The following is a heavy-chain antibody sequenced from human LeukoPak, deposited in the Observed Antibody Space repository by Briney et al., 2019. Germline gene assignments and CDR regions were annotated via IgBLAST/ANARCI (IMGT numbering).Heavy chain of an antibody. J-gene: IGHJ4*02. Sequence: PSETLSLTCAVYGGSFSGYCWTWIRQPPGKGLEWIGEINHSGSTNYNPSLKSQVTMSVDTSKNQFSLKLSSVTAADTAVYFCASGGWYEGRVWGQGTLVTVSS. V-gene: IGHV4-34*01. CDR2: INHSGST. CDR1: GGSFSGYC. D-gene: IGHD6-19*01. CDR3: ASGGWYEGRV.